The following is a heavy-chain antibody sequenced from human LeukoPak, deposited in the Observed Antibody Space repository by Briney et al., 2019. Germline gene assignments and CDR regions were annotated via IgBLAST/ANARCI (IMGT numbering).Heavy chain of an antibody. CDR3: AREVRGSYRTYYFDY. Sequence: LRPSCAASRFTFCSYGVHWGREAPGTGLRGFTRINSDGSSTSYADSVKGRFTISRDNAKNTLYLQMNSLRAEDTAVYYCAREVRGSYRTYYFDYWGQGTLVTVSS. CDR1: RFTFCSYG. D-gene: IGHD1-26*01. V-gene: IGHV3-74*01. J-gene: IGHJ4*02. CDR2: INSDGSST.